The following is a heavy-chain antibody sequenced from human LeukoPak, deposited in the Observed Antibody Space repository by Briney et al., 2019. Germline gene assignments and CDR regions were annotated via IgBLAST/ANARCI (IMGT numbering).Heavy chain of an antibody. V-gene: IGHV3-23*01. CDR3: AKGQPDYTDYRYYFDY. Sequence: PGGSLRLSCAASRFTFSTYAMSWVRQAPGKGLEWVSAISSSGGSTYHADSVKGRLTISRDNSKNTLYLQMNSLRAEDTAVYYCAKGQPDYTDYRYYFDYWGQGTLVTVSS. CDR2: ISSSGGST. CDR1: RFTFSTYA. J-gene: IGHJ4*02. D-gene: IGHD4-11*01.